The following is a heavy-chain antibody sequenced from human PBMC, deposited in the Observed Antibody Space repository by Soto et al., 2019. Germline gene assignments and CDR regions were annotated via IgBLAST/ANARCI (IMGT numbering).Heavy chain of an antibody. J-gene: IGHJ4*02. CDR1: GYTFSSYA. CDR3: ARTGPPVDY. V-gene: IGHV1-18*01. CDR2: IITYNGNT. Sequence: QVQLVQSGAEVKKPGASVKVSCKASGYTFSSYAISWVRQAPGQGLEWMGWIITYNGNTNYAQKLQGRVTTTTDTSTTTAYMDLRSLRSDDTAVYYCARTGPPVDYWGQGTLVTVSS.